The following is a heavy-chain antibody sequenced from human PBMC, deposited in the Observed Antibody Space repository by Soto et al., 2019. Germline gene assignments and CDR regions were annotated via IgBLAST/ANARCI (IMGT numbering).Heavy chain of an antibody. CDR3: TRDGYSGSYSHYYYGMDV. J-gene: IGHJ6*02. CDR1: GFTFGDYA. CDR2: IRSKAYGGTT. Sequence: GGSLRLSCTASGFTFGDYAMSWVRQAPGKGLEWVGFIRSKAYGGTTEYAASVKGRFTTSRDDSKSIAYLQMNSLKTEDTAVYYCTRDGYSGSYSHYYYGMDVWGQGTTVTVSS. V-gene: IGHV3-49*04. D-gene: IGHD1-26*01.